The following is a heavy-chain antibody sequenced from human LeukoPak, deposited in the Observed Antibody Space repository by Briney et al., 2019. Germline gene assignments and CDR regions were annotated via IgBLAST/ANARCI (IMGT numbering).Heavy chain of an antibody. CDR1: GGSVSDDNW. CDR2: IYRSGNT. CDR3: ARNGFYSSDY. Sequence: PSGTLSLTCAVSGGSVSDDNWWSWVRQPPGRGLEWIGEIYRSGNTNYSPSLQSRVTFSMDKSKNQLSLRLSSVTAADTAIYYCARNGFYSSDYWGQGTLVVVSS. V-gene: IGHV4-4*02. J-gene: IGHJ4*02. D-gene: IGHD2/OR15-2a*01.